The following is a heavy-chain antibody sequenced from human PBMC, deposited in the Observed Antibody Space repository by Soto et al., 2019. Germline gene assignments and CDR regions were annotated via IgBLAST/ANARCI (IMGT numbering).Heavy chain of an antibody. CDR2: INAGNGNT. CDR3: ARDARGDEAPMDY. V-gene: IGHV1-3*01. CDR1: GYTFTSYA. D-gene: IGHD3-10*01. J-gene: IGHJ4*02. Sequence: ASVKVSCKASGYTFTSYAMHWVRQAPGQRLEWMGWINAGNGNTKYSQKFQGRVTITRDTSTSTAYMELSRLRSDDTAVYYCARDARGDEAPMDYWGQGTQVTVSS.